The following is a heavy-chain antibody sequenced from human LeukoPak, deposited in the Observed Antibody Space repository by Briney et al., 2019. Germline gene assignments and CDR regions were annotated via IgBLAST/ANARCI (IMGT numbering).Heavy chain of an antibody. V-gene: IGHV3-21*01. CDR2: ISSSSSYI. J-gene: IGHJ4*02. D-gene: IGHD6-13*01. CDR3: ARDLLIAAADIGY. Sequence: GGSLRLSCAASGFTFSSYSMSWVRQPPGEGLGRGSSISSSSSYIYYADSVKGGFTISRDNAKNSLYLQMNSVRAEDTAVYYCARDLLIAAADIGYWGQGTLVTVSS. CDR1: GFTFSSYS.